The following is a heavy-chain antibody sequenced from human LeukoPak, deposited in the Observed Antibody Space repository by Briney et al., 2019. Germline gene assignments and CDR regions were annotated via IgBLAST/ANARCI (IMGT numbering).Heavy chain of an antibody. V-gene: IGHV3-11*01. D-gene: IGHD3-22*01. Sequence: TGGSLRLSCAASGLTFSDYYMSWLRQAPGKGLEWVAYICDSGRTVYYADSVKGRFTISRDNAKNSVYLQMNNLRAEDTAVYYCARDRLGDYDHSGYYDKWGQGTLVTVSS. J-gene: IGHJ4*02. CDR1: GLTFSDYY. CDR2: ICDSGRTV. CDR3: ARDRLGDYDHSGYYDK.